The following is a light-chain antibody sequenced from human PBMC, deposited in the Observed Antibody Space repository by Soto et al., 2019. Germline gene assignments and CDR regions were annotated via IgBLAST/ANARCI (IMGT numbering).Light chain of an antibody. V-gene: IGKV1-39*01. CDR3: QQSYSTLFT. Sequence: DIQMTQSPSSLSASVGDRVTITCRASQSISSYLNWYQQKPGKAPKLLIYAASSLQSGVRSRFSGSGSVTDFTLAISSLQPEDFATYYCQQSYSTLFTFGPWTKVDIK. J-gene: IGKJ3*01. CDR2: AAS. CDR1: QSISSY.